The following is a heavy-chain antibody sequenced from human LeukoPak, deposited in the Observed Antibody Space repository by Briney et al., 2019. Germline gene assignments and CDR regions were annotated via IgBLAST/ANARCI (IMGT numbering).Heavy chain of an antibody. V-gene: IGHV4-59*01. CDR2: IRYSGST. CDR1: GGSISSYY. J-gene: IGHJ4*02. CDR3: ARNHDYGDYWGY. Sequence: PSETLSLTCTVSGGSISSYYWSWIRQPPGQGLEWIGYIRYSGSTNYSPSLKSRVTISVDTSKNQFSLKLSSVTAADTAVYYCARNHDYGDYWGYWGQGTLVTVSS. D-gene: IGHD4-17*01.